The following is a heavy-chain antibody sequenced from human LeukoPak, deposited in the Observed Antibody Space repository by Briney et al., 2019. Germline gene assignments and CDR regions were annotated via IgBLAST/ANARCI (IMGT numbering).Heavy chain of an antibody. CDR1: GDSVSANSVV. CDR2: TYYRSKWYN. V-gene: IGHV6-1*01. J-gene: IGHJ4*02. Sequence: SQTLSLTCAISGDSVSANSVVWNWIRQSPSRGLEWLGRTYYRSKWYNEYAVSVKSRITINPDTTRNQFSLQLISVTPEDTAVYYGARDFYCSDYSCSLDYWGQGTLVTVSS. D-gene: IGHD2-15*01. CDR3: ARDFYCSDYSCSLDY.